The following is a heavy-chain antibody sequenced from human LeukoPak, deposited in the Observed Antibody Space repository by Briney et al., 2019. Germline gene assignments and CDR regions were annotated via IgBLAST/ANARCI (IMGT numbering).Heavy chain of an antibody. J-gene: IGHJ4*02. CDR2: VYYTGST. CDR1: GASTSGCY. D-gene: IGHD3-3*01. Sequence: SETLSLTCTVSGASTSGCYWSWIRQTPGKGLEWIGYVYYTGSTNYNPSLQSRVSITIDTSKNQFALNLRSVTAADTAMYYCARYMRDSGTYDFDYWGRGTLVTVSS. CDR3: ARYMRDSGTYDFDY. V-gene: IGHV4-59*13.